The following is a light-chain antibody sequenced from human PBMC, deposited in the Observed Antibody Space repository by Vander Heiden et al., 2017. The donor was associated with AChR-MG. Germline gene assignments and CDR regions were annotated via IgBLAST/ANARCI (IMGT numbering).Light chain of an antibody. J-gene: IGKJ2*01. CDR1: QRDPYNS. V-gene: IGKV3-20*01. CDR3: QRYGGSQGYI. CDR2: GAS. Sequence: DIVLTQSPGTLSLSPGERATLSCRASQRDPYNSLVWYQQKPGQAPRLLIYGASSRATGIPDRFSGTGSGTEFTLTVTRREPEDFAVYYCQRYGGSQGYIYGPGTKLEI.